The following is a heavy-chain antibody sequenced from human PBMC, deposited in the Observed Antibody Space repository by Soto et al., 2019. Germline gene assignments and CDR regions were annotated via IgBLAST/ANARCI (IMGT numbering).Heavy chain of an antibody. J-gene: IGHJ4*02. CDR3: ARNFHCSSTSCYRVVDY. CDR1: GYTFTSYD. V-gene: IGHV1-8*01. Sequence: ASVKVSCKASGYTFTSYDINWVRQATGQGLEWMGWMNHNSGNTGYAQKFQGRVTMTRNTSISTAYMELSSLRSEDTAVYYCARNFHCSSTSCYRVVDYWGQGTLVTVSS. D-gene: IGHD2-2*02. CDR2: MNHNSGNT.